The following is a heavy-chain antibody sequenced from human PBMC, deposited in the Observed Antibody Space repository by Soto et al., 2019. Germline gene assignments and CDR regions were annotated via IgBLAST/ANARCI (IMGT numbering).Heavy chain of an antibody. D-gene: IGHD2-21*01. Sequence: SETLSLTCTVSGGSISSYYWSWIRQPPGKGLEWIGYIYYSGGAHYNSSLKSRVTISVDTANNQVSLRMRSLTAADTAVYYCGRVVEGATRHTDLDSWGQGTLVTVSS. J-gene: IGHJ5*01. CDR3: GRVVEGATRHTDLDS. V-gene: IGHV4-59*04. CDR1: GGSISSYY. CDR2: IYYSGGA.